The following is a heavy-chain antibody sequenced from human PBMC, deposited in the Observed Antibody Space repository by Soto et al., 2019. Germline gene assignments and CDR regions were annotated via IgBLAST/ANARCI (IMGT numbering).Heavy chain of an antibody. CDR2: FDPEDGET. CDR3: ATGYDYVWGSSRYVPMPDY. CDR1: GYTLTELS. V-gene: IGHV1-24*01. D-gene: IGHD3-16*02. J-gene: IGHJ4*02. Sequence: QVQLVQSGAEVKKPGASVKVSCKVSGYTLTELSMHWVRQAPGKGLEWMGGFDPEDGETIYAQKFQGRVTMTEDTSTDTAYMELSSLRAEDTAVYYCATGYDYVWGSSRYVPMPDYWGQGTLVTVSS.